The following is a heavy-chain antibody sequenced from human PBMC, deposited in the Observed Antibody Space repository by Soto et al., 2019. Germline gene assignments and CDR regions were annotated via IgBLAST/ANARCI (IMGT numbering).Heavy chain of an antibody. CDR2: ISARGGSS. V-gene: IGHV3-23*01. D-gene: IGHD5-12*01. Sequence: VQLLESGGGLVQPGGSLRLSCAASGFSFSSYAMVWVRQAPGKGLEWVAVISARGGSSYFADSVKGRFTLSRDNSKNMLSLEMNSVRAEDTAIYFCAKGSIEYSASVDNWGQGTLVVVSS. J-gene: IGHJ4*02. CDR3: AKGSIEYSASVDN. CDR1: GFSFSSYA.